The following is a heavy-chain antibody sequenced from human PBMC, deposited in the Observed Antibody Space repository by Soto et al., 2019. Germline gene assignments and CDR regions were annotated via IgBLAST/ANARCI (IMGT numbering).Heavy chain of an antibody. CDR1: GLTFNSYG. V-gene: IGHV3-30*18. CDR2: ISYEGSNK. CDR3: AKGLVVRGSSSPYYYYGMDV. D-gene: IGHD6-6*01. Sequence: GALRVSWAASGLTFNSYGMQWVRQAPGKGLEWVAVISYEGSNKYYADSVKGRFTISRDNSKNTLYLQMNSLRAEDTAVYYCAKGLVVRGSSSPYYYYGMDVWGQGTTVTVSS. J-gene: IGHJ6*02.